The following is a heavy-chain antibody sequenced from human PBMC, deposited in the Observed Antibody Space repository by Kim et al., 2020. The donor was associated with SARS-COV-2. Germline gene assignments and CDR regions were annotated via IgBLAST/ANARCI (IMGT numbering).Heavy chain of an antibody. V-gene: IGHV3-48*01. Sequence: GGSLRLSCTVSGFNFNSYSMNWVRQAPGKGLEWVSYISSSSNNVYYAGSVRGRFTISRDNAKNSLFLQMNSLRAEDTAVYYCARCPLSMAMVRGMITNTLLYYDNFDAWGQGTTVTVSS. CDR2: ISSSSNNV. J-gene: IGHJ6*02. D-gene: IGHD3-10*01. CDR1: GFNFNSYS. CDR3: ARCPLSMAMVRGMITNTLLYYDNFDA.